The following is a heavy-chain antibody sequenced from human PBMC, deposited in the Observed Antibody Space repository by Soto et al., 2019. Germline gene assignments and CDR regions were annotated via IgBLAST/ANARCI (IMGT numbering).Heavy chain of an antibody. D-gene: IGHD1-7*01. V-gene: IGHV3-33*01. CDR3: TRDGIGGTVFRGFCDY. CDR2: IWYDGSNK. CDR1: GSIFSGYG. Sequence: QEHLVQSGGGVVQPGRSLRLSCAASGSIFSGYGMHWVRQAPCKGLEWVAVIWYDGSNKYYADSVKGRFTISRDNSKNMLYLQMDSLRDEDTAVYYCTRDGIGGTVFRGFCDYWGQGTLVTVSS. J-gene: IGHJ4*02.